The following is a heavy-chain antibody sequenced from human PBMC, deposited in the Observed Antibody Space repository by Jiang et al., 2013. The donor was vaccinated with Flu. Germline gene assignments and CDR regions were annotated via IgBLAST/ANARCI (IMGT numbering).Heavy chain of an antibody. CDR3: ARESSTDYFLDY. V-gene: IGHV3-48*01. CDR2: ISSSSRTI. CDR1: GFTFSTYS. D-gene: IGHD2/OR15-2a*01. J-gene: IGHJ4*02. Sequence: QLVESGGGLVQPGGSLRLSCAASGFTFSTYSIIWVRQSPGKGLEWVSYISSSSRTINYADSVKGRFTISRDNAKNSLYLQMNSLRAEDTAVYSCARESSTDYFLDYWGQGTLVTVSS.